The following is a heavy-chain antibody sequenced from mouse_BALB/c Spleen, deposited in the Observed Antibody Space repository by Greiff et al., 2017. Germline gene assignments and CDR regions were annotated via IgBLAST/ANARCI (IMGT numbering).Heavy chain of an antibody. D-gene: IGHD2-10*02. CDR2: ISYDGSN. J-gene: IGHJ3*01. V-gene: IGHV3-6*02. CDR3: ARGEYGNLFAY. Sequence: VQLQQSGPGLVKPSQSLSLTCSVTGYSITSGYYWNWIRQFPGNKLEWMGYISYDGSNNYNPSLKNRISITRDTSKNQFFLKLNSVTTEDTATYYCARGEYGNLFAYWGQGTLVTVSA. CDR1: GYSITSGYY.